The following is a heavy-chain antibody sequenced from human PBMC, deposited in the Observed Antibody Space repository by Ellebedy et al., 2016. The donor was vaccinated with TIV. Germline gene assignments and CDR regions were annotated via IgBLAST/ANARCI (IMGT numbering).Heavy chain of an antibody. CDR1: GYNIANYW. J-gene: IGHJ3*02. D-gene: IGHD5-12*01. V-gene: IGHV5-51*01. CDR2: IYPGDSDT. CDR3: ARQRRGYSGYDPSAI. Sequence: GESLKISCKVSGYNIANYWIDWVRQMPGKGLEWMGIIYPGDSDTRYSPSFQGQVTISVDKSINTAYLQWSSLKATDTAMYYCARQRRGYSGYDPSAIWGQGTMVTVSS.